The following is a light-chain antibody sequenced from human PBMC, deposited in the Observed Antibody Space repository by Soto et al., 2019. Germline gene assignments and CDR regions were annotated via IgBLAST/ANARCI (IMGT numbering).Light chain of an antibody. CDR2: GAS. Sequence: EIVLTQSPGTLALSPGERATLSCRASQSVSSSYLAWYQQKPGRAPRLLIYGASSRATGSPDRFRGSGSGTDFTLTISSLEPEDFAVYYCHQYGSSPYTFGQGTKLEIK. V-gene: IGKV3-20*01. CDR1: QSVSSSY. J-gene: IGKJ2*01. CDR3: HQYGSSPYT.